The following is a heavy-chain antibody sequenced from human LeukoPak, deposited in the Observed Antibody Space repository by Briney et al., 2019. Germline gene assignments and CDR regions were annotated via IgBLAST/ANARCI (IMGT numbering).Heavy chain of an antibody. CDR3: AKDADIVLMVYAIGPYFDY. V-gene: IGHV3-23*01. D-gene: IGHD2-8*01. Sequence: GGSLRLSCAASGFTFSSYAMSWVRQAPGKGLEWVSAISGSGGSTYYADSVKGRFTISRDNSKNTLYLQMNSLRAEDTAVYYCAKDADIVLMVYAIGPYFDYWGQGTLVTVSS. CDR2: ISGSGGST. CDR1: GFTFSSYA. J-gene: IGHJ4*02.